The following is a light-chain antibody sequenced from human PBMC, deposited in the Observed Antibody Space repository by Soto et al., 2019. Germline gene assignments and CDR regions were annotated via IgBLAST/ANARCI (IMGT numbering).Light chain of an antibody. J-gene: IGLJ3*02. CDR2: EVS. V-gene: IGLV2-14*01. Sequence: QSALTQPASVSGSPGQSITISCTGTSSDVGGYNYVSWYQQHPGKAPKLMIYEVSNRPSGVSNRLCGSKSGNTASLTISGLQAEDEADYYCSSYTSSITHWVFGGGTKLTAL. CDR3: SSYTSSITHWV. CDR1: SSDVGGYNY.